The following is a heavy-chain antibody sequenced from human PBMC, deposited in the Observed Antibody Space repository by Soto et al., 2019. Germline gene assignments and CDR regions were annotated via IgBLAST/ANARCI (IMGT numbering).Heavy chain of an antibody. CDR2: INPSGGST. CDR1: GYTFTSYY. V-gene: IGHV1-46*03. Sequence: ASVKVSCKASGYTFTSYYMHWVRQAPGQGLEWMGIINPSGGSTSYAQKFQGRVTMTRDTSASTVYMELSSLRSEDTAVYYCARDWNDGNWYFDLWGRGTLVTVSS. CDR3: ARDWNDGNWYFDL. J-gene: IGHJ2*01. D-gene: IGHD1-1*01.